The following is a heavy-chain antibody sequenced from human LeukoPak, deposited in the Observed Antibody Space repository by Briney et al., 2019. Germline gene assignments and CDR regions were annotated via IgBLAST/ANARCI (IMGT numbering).Heavy chain of an antibody. CDR1: GFTFKDYD. J-gene: IGHJ3*02. Sequence: AGGSLRLSCAASGFTFKDYDMSWIRQAPGKGLEWVSYISSSGSSILYADSVKGRFSISRDNAKNSLYLQMNSLRADDTAVYSCARGGFWSAFGNDDAFDTWGQGTMVTVSS. CDR3: ARGGFWSAFGNDDAFDT. V-gene: IGHV3-11*01. D-gene: IGHD3-3*01. CDR2: ISSSGSSI.